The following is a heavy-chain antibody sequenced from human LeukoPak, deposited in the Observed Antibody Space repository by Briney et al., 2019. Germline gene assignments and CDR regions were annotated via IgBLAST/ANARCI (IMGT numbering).Heavy chain of an antibody. V-gene: IGHV3-66*01. CDR2: IYSGGST. D-gene: IGHD4-17*01. J-gene: IGHJ4*02. CDR1: GFTVSSNY. CDR3: ARSFYGDYRFDY. Sequence: PGGSLRLSCAASGFTVSSNYMSWVRQAPRKGLEWVSVIYSGGSTYYADSVKGRFTISRDNSKNTLYLQMNSLRAEDTAAYYCARSFYGDYRFDYWGQGTLVTVSS.